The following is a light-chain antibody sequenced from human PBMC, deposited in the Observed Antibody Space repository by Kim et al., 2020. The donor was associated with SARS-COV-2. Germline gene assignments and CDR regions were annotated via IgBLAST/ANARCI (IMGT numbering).Light chain of an antibody. J-gene: IGKJ1*01. CDR3: QKYNSAPRT. V-gene: IGKV1-27*01. CDR2: GAI. CDR1: QDIRNY. Sequence: DVQMTQSPSSLSASIGDRVTITCRASQDIRNYLAWYQQRPGRVPNLLIYGAINLQSGVPSRFSGSGSGTDFTLIIISLQPEDVATYDCQKYNSAPRTFGQGTKVEIK.